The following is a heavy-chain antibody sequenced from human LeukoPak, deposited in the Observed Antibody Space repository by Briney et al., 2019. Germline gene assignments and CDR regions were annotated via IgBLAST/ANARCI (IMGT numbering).Heavy chain of an antibody. CDR2: INPNSGGT. J-gene: IGHJ3*02. D-gene: IGHD3-3*01. V-gene: IGHV1-2*02. Sequence: ASVKVSCKASGYTFTGYYMHWVRQAPGQGLEWMGWINPNSGGTNYAQEFQGRVTMTRDTSISTAYMELSRLRSDDTAVYYCARDGDVLRFLEWVDKDAFDIWGQGTMVTVSS. CDR3: ARDGDVLRFLEWVDKDAFDI. CDR1: GYTFTGYY.